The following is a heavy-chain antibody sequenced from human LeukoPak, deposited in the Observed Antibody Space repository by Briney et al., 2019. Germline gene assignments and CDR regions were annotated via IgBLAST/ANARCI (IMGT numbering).Heavy chain of an antibody. J-gene: IGHJ3*02. CDR1: GGSISSSSYY. CDR2: IYYSGST. Sequence: SETLSLTCTVSGGSISSSSYYWGWIRQPPGKGLEWIGSIYYSGSTYYNPSLKSRVTISVDTSKNQFSLELSSVTAADTAVYYCARYSSGYYYLDDAFDIWGQGTMVTVSS. CDR3: ARYSSGYYYLDDAFDI. D-gene: IGHD3-22*01. V-gene: IGHV4-39*01.